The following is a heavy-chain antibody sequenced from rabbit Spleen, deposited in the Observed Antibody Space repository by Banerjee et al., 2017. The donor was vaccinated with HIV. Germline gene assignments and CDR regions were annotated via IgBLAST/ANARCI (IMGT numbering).Heavy chain of an antibody. CDR3: ARSAYDGGHGWAFDL. Sequence: QEQLVESGGGLVKPGASLTLTCKASGFSFSSDHYMCWVRQPPGKGLEWIASIYGGSGGSTYYASWARGRFTISKASSTTVTLQMTSLAVADTATYLSARSAYDGGHGWAFDLWGQGTLVTVS. V-gene: IGHV1S45*01. CDR1: GFSFSSDHY. J-gene: IGHJ4*01. D-gene: IGHD3-1*01. CDR2: IYGGSGGST.